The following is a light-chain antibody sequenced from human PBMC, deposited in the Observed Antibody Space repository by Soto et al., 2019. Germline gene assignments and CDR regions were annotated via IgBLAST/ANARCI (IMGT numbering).Light chain of an antibody. CDR3: QQYDNLPPGVT. V-gene: IGKV1-33*01. CDR1: QDISNY. Sequence: DIQMTQSPSSLSATVGDRVTITCQASQDISNYINWYQQKPGKAPKLLIYDASNLETGVPSRFSGSGSGTDFTFTISSLQPEDIATYYCQQYDNLPPGVTFGQGTRLEIK. J-gene: IGKJ5*01. CDR2: DAS.